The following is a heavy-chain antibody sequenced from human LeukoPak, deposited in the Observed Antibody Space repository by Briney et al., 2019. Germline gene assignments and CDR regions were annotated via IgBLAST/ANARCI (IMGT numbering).Heavy chain of an antibody. CDR1: GYTFTSYD. CDR3: ARGYNWNYWKRYYYYGMDV. CDR2: MNPNSGNT. Sequence: GASMKVSCKASGYTFTSYDINWVRQATGQGLEWMGWMNPNSGNTGYAQKFQGRVTMTRNTSISTAYMELSSLRSEDTAVYYCARGYNWNYWKRYYYYGMDVWGQGTTVTVSS. J-gene: IGHJ6*02. V-gene: IGHV1-8*01. D-gene: IGHD1-7*01.